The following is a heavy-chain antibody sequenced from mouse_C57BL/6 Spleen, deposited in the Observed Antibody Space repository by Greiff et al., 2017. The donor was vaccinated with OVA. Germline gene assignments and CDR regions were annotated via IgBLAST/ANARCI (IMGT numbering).Heavy chain of an antibody. CDR3: HYYDYDPYYFDY. CDR2: IHPNSGST. D-gene: IGHD2-4*01. Sequence: QVQLQQPEAELVKPGASVKLSCKASGYTFTSYWMHWVKQRPGQGLEWIGMIHPNSGSTNYNEKFKSKATLTVDKSSSTAYMQLSSLTSEDSAVYYCHYYDYDPYYFDYWGQGTTLTVSS. CDR1: GYTFTSYW. J-gene: IGHJ2*01. V-gene: IGHV1-64*01.